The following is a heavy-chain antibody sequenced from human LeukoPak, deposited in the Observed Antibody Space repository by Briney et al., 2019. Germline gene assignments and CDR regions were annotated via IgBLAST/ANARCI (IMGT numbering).Heavy chain of an antibody. CDR2: ISAYNGNT. CDR3: ARVEGYCSSTSCYAPLDY. V-gene: IGHV1-18*01. D-gene: IGHD2-2*01. Sequence: ASVKVSCKASGYTFTSYGISWVRQAPGQGLEWMGWISAYNGNTNYAQKLQGRVTMTTDTSTSTAYMELRSLRSDDTAVYYCARVEGYCSSTSCYAPLDYWGQGTLVTVSS. CDR1: GYTFTSYG. J-gene: IGHJ4*02.